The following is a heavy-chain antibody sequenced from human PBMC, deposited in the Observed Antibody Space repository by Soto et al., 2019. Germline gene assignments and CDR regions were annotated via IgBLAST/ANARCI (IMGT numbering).Heavy chain of an antibody. Sequence: XETLSLTFPVSGVSIRGYHWSWVRQPAGKGLEWIGRVHSTGSTDYNPSVESRITVSLDTSKKQFSLKLKSVTAADTALYFCAGDSVSLTLFDYWGQGILVTVSS. CDR3: AGDSVSLTLFDY. CDR2: VHSTGST. D-gene: IGHD3-10*01. CDR1: GVSIRGYH. V-gene: IGHV4-4*07. J-gene: IGHJ4*02.